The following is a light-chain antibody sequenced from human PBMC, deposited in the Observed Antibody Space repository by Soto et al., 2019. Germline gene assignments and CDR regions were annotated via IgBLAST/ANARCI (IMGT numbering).Light chain of an antibody. CDR1: QSISSY. Sequence: EVVLTQSPDTLSLPPGERATLSCRASQSISSYLAWYQQKPGQAPRLLIYDASSRATGIPARFSGSGSGTDFTLTISRLEPEDFAVYYCQQYVGSLITCGQGTRLEIK. CDR2: DAS. V-gene: IGKV3-20*01. J-gene: IGKJ5*01. CDR3: QQYVGSLIT.